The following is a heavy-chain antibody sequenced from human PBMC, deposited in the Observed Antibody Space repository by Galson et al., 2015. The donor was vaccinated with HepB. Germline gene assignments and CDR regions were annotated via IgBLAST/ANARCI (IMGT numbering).Heavy chain of an antibody. Sequence: SLRLSCAASGFTFGDCAMNWFRQAPGKGLEWVGFIRSKTYGGTTDYAASVKGRFTISRDDSKSIAYLQMNSLKTEDTAVYYCTRCAGGGSCYHAFDIWGQGAMVTVSS. CDR3: TRCAGGGSCYHAFDI. V-gene: IGHV3-49*03. D-gene: IGHD2-15*01. CDR2: IRSKTYGGTT. J-gene: IGHJ3*02. CDR1: GFTFGDCA.